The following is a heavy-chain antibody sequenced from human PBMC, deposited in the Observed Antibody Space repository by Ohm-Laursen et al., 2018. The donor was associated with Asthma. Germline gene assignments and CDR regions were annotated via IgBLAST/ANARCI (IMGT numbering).Heavy chain of an antibody. V-gene: IGHV3-74*01. D-gene: IGHD2-15*01. CDR1: GFTFSSYW. Sequence: SLRLSCAASGFTFSSYWMHWVRQAPGKGLVWVSRINNDGSGTSHADSVKGRFTISRDNAKNTLYLQMDSLRAEDTAVYYCATGDSHAFDIWGQGTMVTVSS. CDR2: INNDGSGT. CDR3: ATGDSHAFDI. J-gene: IGHJ3*02.